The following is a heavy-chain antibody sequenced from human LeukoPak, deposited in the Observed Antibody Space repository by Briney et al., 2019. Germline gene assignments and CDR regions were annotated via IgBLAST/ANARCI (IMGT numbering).Heavy chain of an antibody. CDR3: ARHEVGLAAAGFDY. Sequence: SETPSLTCTVSGGSISSSSYYWGWIRQPPGKGLEWIGSIYYSGSTYYNPSLKSRVTISVDTSKNQFSLKLSSVTAADTAVYYCARHEVGLAAAGFDYWGQGTLVTVSS. CDR2: IYYSGST. CDR1: GGSISSSSYY. V-gene: IGHV4-39*01. D-gene: IGHD6-13*01. J-gene: IGHJ4*02.